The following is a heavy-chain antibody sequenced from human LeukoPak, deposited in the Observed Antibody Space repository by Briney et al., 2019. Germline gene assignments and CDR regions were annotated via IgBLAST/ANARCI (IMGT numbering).Heavy chain of an antibody. CDR1: GYTFTGYY. Sequence: ASVKVSCKASGYTFTGYYMHWVRQAPGQGLEWMGWINPNSGGTNYAQKFQGWVTMTRDTPISTAYMELSRLRSDDTAVYYCARELVVVPAATSVLTRFGEFRYYYGMDVWGKGTTVTVSS. CDR2: INPNSGGT. CDR3: ARELVVVPAATSVLTRFGEFRYYYGMDV. D-gene: IGHD2-2*01. V-gene: IGHV1-2*04. J-gene: IGHJ6*04.